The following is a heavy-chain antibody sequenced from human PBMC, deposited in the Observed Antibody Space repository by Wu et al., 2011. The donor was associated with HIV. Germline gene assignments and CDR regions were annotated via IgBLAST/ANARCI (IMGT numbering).Heavy chain of an antibody. D-gene: IGHD5-18*01. CDR1: GYTFTSSD. J-gene: IGHJ4*02. CDR3: ARGTRYSYGYNLIYFDY. V-gene: IGHV1-8*02. CDR2: MNPNSGKT. Sequence: QVQLVQSGAEVKKPGASVKVSCKASGYTFTSSDINWVRQATGQGLEWMGWMNPNSGKTGYAQKFQGRVTMTRNTSISTAYMELSSLRSEDTAVYYCARGTRYSYGYNLIYFDYWAREPWSPSPQ.